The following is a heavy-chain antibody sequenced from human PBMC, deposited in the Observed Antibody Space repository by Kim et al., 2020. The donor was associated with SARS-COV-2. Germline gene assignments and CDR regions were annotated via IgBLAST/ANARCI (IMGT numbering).Heavy chain of an antibody. D-gene: IGHD6-19*01. CDR2: IYYSGST. Sequence: SETLTLTCTVSGGSISSSSYYWGWIRQPPGKGLEWIGSIYYSGSTYYNPSLKSRVTISVDTSKNQFSLKLSSVTAADTAVYYCASPSSGWYRFDYWGQGTLVTVSS. V-gene: IGHV4-39*01. CDR3: ASPSSGWYRFDY. CDR1: GGSISSSSYY. J-gene: IGHJ4*02.